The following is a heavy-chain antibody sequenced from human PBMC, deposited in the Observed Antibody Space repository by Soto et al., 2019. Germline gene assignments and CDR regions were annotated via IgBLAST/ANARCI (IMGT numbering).Heavy chain of an antibody. J-gene: IGHJ5*02. CDR3: ARLRIATNNYKWFDP. Sequence: PSETLSLTCTVSGGSISSGGYSWSWVRQAPGKGLEWIGHIYVTGAVDYNPSLRDRITISQDTSERQFSLNLRLVTAADTAVYYCARLRIATNNYKWFDPWGQGTLVTVSS. V-gene: IGHV4-31*03. CDR1: GGSISSGGYS. D-gene: IGHD2-21*01. CDR2: IYVTGAV.